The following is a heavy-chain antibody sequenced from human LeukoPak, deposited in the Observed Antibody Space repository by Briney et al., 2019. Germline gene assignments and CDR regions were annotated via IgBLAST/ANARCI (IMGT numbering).Heavy chain of an antibody. CDR2: ISYDGSNK. Sequence: GGSLRLSCTASGLTFSTYALHWVRQAPGKGLEWVALISYDGSNKYYADSVKGRFTISRDNSKNTLYLQMNSLRAEDTAVYYCARDLEMASYYFDYWGQGTLVTVSS. V-gene: IGHV3-30-3*01. CDR1: GLTFSTYA. D-gene: IGHD5-24*01. J-gene: IGHJ4*02. CDR3: ARDLEMASYYFDY.